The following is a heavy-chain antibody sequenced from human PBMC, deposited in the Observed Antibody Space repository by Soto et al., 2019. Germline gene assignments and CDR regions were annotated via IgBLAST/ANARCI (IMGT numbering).Heavy chain of an antibody. Sequence: GSLRLSCSASGFTFSSYAMHWVRQAPGKGLEYVSAISSNGGSTYYADSVKGRFTISRDNSKNTLYLQMSSLRAEDTAVYYCVKDLSPFPITMVRGVIISDAFDIWGQGTMVTVSS. J-gene: IGHJ3*02. V-gene: IGHV3-64D*06. CDR2: ISSNGGST. D-gene: IGHD3-10*01. CDR3: VKDLSPFPITMVRGVIISDAFDI. CDR1: GFTFSSYA.